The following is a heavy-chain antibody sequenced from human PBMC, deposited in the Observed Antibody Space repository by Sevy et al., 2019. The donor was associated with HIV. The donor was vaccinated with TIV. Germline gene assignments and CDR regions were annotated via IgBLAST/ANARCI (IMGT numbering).Heavy chain of an antibody. D-gene: IGHD3-3*01. J-gene: IGHJ4*02. CDR1: GFTFSNYV. Sequence: GGSLRLSCAASGFTFSNYVMTWVRQAPGKGLEWVSSISHTGDDIYYADSVRGRFTISRDNSRSTLYLHVSSLRAEDTAVYYCAGRKVGDFWSGGGSLQGPWAGGPLFDYWGQGSLVTVSS. V-gene: IGHV3-23*01. CDR3: AGRKVGDFWSGGGSLQGPWAGGPLFDY. CDR2: ISHTGDDI.